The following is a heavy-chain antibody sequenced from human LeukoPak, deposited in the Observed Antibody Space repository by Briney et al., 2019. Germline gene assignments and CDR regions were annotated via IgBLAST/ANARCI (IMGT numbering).Heavy chain of an antibody. CDR3: ARGGYSGTYYFDY. J-gene: IGHJ4*02. CDR2: VWYDGSNI. D-gene: IGHD1-26*01. V-gene: IGHV3-33*08. Sequence: GGSLRLSCAASGFTFSVAAMTWVRQAPGKGLEWVAVVWYDGSNIHYVDSVKGRFTISRDNSKSTLYLQMNSLTAEDTAVYYCARGGYSGTYYFDYWGQGTLVTVSS. CDR1: GFTFSVAA.